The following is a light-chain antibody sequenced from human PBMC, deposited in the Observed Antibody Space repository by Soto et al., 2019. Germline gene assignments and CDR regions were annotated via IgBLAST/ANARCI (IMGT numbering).Light chain of an antibody. V-gene: IGLV2-11*01. Sequence: QSALTQPRSVSGSPGQSVTISCTGTSSDVGGYNYVSWYQQHPGKAPKLMIYDVSQRPSGVPNRFSGSKSDNTASLTISGLQAEYEAEYDCCSYAGTYTWVVGGGTKVTVL. J-gene: IGLJ3*02. CDR1: SSDVGGYNY. CDR3: CSYAGTYTWV. CDR2: DVS.